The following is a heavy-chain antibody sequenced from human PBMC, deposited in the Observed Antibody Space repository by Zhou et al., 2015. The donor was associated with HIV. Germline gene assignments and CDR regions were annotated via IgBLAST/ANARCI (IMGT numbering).Heavy chain of an antibody. J-gene: IGHJ6*03. CDR2: IIPIFGTA. Sequence: QVQLVQSGAEVKKPGSSVKVSCKASGGTFSSYAISWVRQAPGQGLEWMGGIIPIFGTANYAQKFQGRVTITADESTSTAYMELSSLRSEDTAVYYCASIAAAGTGYYYYYMDVWGKGTTVTVSS. CDR3: ASIAAAGTGYYYYYMDV. D-gene: IGHD6-13*01. CDR1: GGTFSSYA. V-gene: IGHV1-69*01.